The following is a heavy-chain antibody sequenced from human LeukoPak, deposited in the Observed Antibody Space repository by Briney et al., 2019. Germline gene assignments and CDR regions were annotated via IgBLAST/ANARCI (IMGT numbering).Heavy chain of an antibody. CDR3: AKLAKYFYGSETYYFFEH. V-gene: IGHV3-7*01. CDR2: IKQDGSEK. Sequence: GGSLRLSCAASGFTFSSYWMSWVRQAPGKGLEWVANIKQDGSEKYYVDSVKGRFTISRDNAKNSLHLQMNSLRVEDTAVYYCAKLAKYFYGSETYYFFEHWGQGTPVTVSS. CDR1: GFTFSSYW. J-gene: IGHJ4*02. D-gene: IGHD3-10*01.